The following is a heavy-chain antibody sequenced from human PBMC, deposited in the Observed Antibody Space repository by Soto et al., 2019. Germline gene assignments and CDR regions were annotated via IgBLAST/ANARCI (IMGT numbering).Heavy chain of an antibody. CDR3: ARDSTPYYYDSSGYYRHPLDY. Sequence: GASVKVSCKASGYTFTGYYMHWVRQAPGQGLEWMGWINPNSGGTNYAQKFQGWVTMTRDTSISTAYMELSRLRSDDTAVYYCARDSTPYYYDSSGYYRHPLDYWGQGTLVTVSS. CDR1: GYTFTGYY. CDR2: INPNSGGT. D-gene: IGHD3-22*01. V-gene: IGHV1-2*04. J-gene: IGHJ4*02.